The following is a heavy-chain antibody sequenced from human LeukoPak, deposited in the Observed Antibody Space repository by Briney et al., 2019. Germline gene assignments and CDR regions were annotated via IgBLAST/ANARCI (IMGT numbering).Heavy chain of an antibody. CDR3: ARDTIHGSGSYPSP. CDR2: ISAYNGNT. D-gene: IGHD3-10*01. J-gene: IGHJ5*02. V-gene: IGHV1-18*01. CDR1: GYTFTSYG. Sequence: ASVKVSCKASGYTFTSYGISGVRHAPGQGLEWMGWISAYNGNTNYAQKLQGRVTMTTDTSTSTAYMELRSLRSDDTAVYYCARDTIHGSGSYPSPWGQGTPVTVSS.